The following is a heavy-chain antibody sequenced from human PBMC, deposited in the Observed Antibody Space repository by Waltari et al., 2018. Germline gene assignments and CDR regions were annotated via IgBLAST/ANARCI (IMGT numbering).Heavy chain of an antibody. CDR1: GYTLTELS. Sequence: QVQLVQSGAEVKKPGASVKVSCKVSGYTLTELSMHWVRQAPGKGLEWMGGLDPEDGETIYEQKFQGRVTMTEDTSTDTAYMELSSLRSEDTAVYYCARESLYSSGWYRGYYGMDVWGQGTTVTVSS. D-gene: IGHD6-19*01. J-gene: IGHJ6*02. CDR3: ARESLYSSGWYRGYYGMDV. V-gene: IGHV1-24*01. CDR2: LDPEDGET.